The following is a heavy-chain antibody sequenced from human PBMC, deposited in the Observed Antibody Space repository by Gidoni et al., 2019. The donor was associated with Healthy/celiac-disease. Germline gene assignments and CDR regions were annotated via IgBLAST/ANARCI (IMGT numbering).Heavy chain of an antibody. CDR2: ISSSGSTI. Sequence: EVQLVESGGGLVQPGGSLRLPCAASGFPFSSYEMTWFRQAPGKGLEWVSYISSSGSTIYYADSVKGRFTISRDNAKNSLYLQMNSLRAEDTAVYYCARDLFSSGWNYFDYWGQGTLVTVSS. V-gene: IGHV3-48*03. D-gene: IGHD6-19*01. CDR1: GFPFSSYE. CDR3: ARDLFSSGWNYFDY. J-gene: IGHJ4*02.